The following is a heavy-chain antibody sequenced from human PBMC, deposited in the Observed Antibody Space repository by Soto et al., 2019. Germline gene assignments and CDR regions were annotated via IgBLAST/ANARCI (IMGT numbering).Heavy chain of an antibody. CDR2: ISPQGGST. J-gene: IGHJ4*02. D-gene: IGHD2-21*01. V-gene: IGHV3-64D*06. Sequence: SLRLSCSASGFAFSSYAMHWVRQTPGKGLEYVSAISPQGGSTYYADSVKGGFTISRDDSKNTVYLQMSSLRPDDTAVYYCVNMMIARGAFDFWGQGTLVTVSS. CDR1: GFAFSSYA. CDR3: VNMMIARGAFDF.